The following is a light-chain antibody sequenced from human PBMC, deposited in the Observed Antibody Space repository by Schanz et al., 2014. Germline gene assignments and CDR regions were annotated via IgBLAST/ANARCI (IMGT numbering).Light chain of an antibody. V-gene: IGLV2-11*01. Sequence: QSALTQPRSVSGSPGQSVTISCTGTSSDVGTYNYVSWYQQHPGKAPQLIIYDVSNRPSGVSDRFSGSKSGNTASLTISGLQAEDEADYYCSSYTGSSTQVFGGGTKLTVL. CDR2: DVS. J-gene: IGLJ3*02. CDR1: SSDVGTYNY. CDR3: SSYTGSSTQV.